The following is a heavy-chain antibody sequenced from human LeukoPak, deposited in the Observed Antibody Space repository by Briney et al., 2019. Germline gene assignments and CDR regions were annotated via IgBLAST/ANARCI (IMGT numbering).Heavy chain of an antibody. V-gene: IGHV3-20*04. J-gene: IGHJ4*02. CDR3: AKGLGIAAAGPYFDY. CDR1: GFTFDDYG. CDR2: INWNGGST. D-gene: IGHD6-13*01. Sequence: GGSLRLSCAASGFTFDDYGMSWVRQAPGKGLEWVSGINWNGGSTGYADSVKGRFTISRDNSKNSLYLQMNSPRTEDTALYYCAKGLGIAAAGPYFDYWGQGTLVTVSS.